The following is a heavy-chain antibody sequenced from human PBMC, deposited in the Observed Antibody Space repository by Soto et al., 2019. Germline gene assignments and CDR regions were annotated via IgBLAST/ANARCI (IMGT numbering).Heavy chain of an antibody. J-gene: IGHJ4*02. CDR1: GGTFSSYT. CDR2: IIPILGIA. CDR3: ARDRELGTYFDY. D-gene: IGHD7-27*01. V-gene: IGHV1-69*08. Sequence: QVQLVQSGAEVKKPGSSVKVSCKASGGTFSSYTISWVRQAPGQGLEWMGRIIPILGIANYAQKFQGRVTITADNSTSTAYMELSSLRSEDTAVYYCARDRELGTYFDYWGQGTLVTVSS.